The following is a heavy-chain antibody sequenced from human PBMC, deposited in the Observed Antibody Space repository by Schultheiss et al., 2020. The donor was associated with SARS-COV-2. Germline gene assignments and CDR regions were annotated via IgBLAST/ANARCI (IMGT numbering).Heavy chain of an antibody. Sequence: ASVKVSCKASGYKFSDFYIHWVRQAPGQGLEWVGWIDPDNGGTKSPQKFQGRVTLTSDRSSTTAYLELSGLRSDDTAVYYCARDRWGSSGSLDAFDIWGQGTMVTVSS. D-gene: IGHD1-26*01. CDR3: ARDRWGSSGSLDAFDI. CDR2: IDPDNGGT. CDR1: GYKFSDFY. V-gene: IGHV1-2*02. J-gene: IGHJ3*02.